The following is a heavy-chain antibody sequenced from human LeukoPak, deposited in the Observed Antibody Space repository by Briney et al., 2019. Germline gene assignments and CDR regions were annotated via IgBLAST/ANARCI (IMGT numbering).Heavy chain of an antibody. V-gene: IGHV4-59*01. CDR1: GASISSYF. D-gene: IGHD3-22*01. J-gene: IGHJ6*03. CDR3: ARSTSGYYSKHYYFYMDV. Sequence: PSETLSLTCSVSGASISSYFWSRIRQPPGKGLEWIGYIYYSGTTNYNPSLKSRIAISLDMSKKQFSLRMRSVTAADTAVYYCARSTSGYYSKHYYFYMDVWGKGTTVTVSS. CDR2: IYYSGTT.